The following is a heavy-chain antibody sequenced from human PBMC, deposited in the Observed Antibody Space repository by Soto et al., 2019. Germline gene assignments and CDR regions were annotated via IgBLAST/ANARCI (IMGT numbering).Heavy chain of an antibody. CDR2: ISSDGHHK. V-gene: IGHV3-30-3*01. D-gene: IGHD1-26*01. J-gene: IGHJ4*02. CDR3: ARWEQPLFDY. CDR1: GFNVSAYT. Sequence: QVKLVESGGGVVQPGRSLRLSCAAAGFNVSAYTMHWVRQAPGKGLEWVAVISSDGHHKYYTDSVKGRFTISRDTSTNTLYLQMNSLRAEDTAVYYCARWEQPLFDYWGQGTLVTVSS.